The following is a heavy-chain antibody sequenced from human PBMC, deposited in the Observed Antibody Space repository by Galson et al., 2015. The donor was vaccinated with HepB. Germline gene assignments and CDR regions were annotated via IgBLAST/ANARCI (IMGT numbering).Heavy chain of an antibody. CDR2: IYPGDSDT. CDR3: ARQADIVAPFDY. Sequence: QSGAEVKKPGESLKISCQASGYSFSTHWIGWVRQVPGQGLEWLGIIYPGDSDTKYSPAFQGHVTISVDRSVTSAYLQWTSLKVSDTATYFCARQADIVAPFDYWGQGTLVTVPS. J-gene: IGHJ4*02. CDR1: GYSFSTHW. V-gene: IGHV5-51*01. D-gene: IGHD2-21*01.